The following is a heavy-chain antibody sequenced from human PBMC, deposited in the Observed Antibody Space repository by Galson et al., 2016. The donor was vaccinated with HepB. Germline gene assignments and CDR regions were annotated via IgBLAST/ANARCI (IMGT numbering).Heavy chain of an antibody. CDR1: GFIFGDYY. CDR3: ARAYLYGDYFGGFDP. D-gene: IGHD4-17*01. J-gene: IGHJ5*02. Sequence: SLRLSCAASGFIFGDYYMTWIRQAPGKGLEWVSGISHSGNTIYYADSAEGRFTVSRDNAKSSLFLQMNSLRAEDTAVYYCARAYLYGDYFGGFDPWGQGTLVTVSS. V-gene: IGHV3-11*04. CDR2: ISHSGNTI.